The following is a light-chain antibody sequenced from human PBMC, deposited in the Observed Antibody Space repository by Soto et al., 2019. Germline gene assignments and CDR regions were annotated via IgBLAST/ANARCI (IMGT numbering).Light chain of an antibody. V-gene: IGLV3-27*01. Sequence: SYELTQPSSVSVSPGQTARITCSGDVLAKKYARWFQQRPGQAPVLVIYKDSERPSGIPERFSGSSSGTTVTLTISGAQVEDEADYYCYSAADNNFGVFGGGTKLTVL. CDR1: VLAKKY. J-gene: IGLJ3*02. CDR3: YSAADNNFGV. CDR2: KDS.